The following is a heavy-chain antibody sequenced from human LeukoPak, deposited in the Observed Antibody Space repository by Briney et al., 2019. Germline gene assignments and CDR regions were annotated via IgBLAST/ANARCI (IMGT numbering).Heavy chain of an antibody. CDR3: AKDDAWLRFGE. D-gene: IGHD3-10*01. V-gene: IGHV3-23*01. Sequence: GGSLRLSCAVSGFTFSSYSMSWVRQAPGKGLEWVSAISGSGDSTYYADSVKGRFTISRDNSKNTLYLEVISLTAEDTAVYYCAKDDAWLRFGEWSQGTLVTVSS. J-gene: IGHJ4*02. CDR2: ISGSGDST. CDR1: GFTFSSYS.